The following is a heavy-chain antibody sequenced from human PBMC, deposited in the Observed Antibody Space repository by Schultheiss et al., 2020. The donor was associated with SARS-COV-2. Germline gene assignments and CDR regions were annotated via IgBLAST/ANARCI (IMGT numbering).Heavy chain of an antibody. CDR1: GGTFSNFA. D-gene: IGHD4-17*01. Sequence: GGSLRLSCKASGGTFSNFAISWVRQAPGQGLEWMGGINLIFGRTHYAQEFQGRVTLSADESTGTAYMELSSLRSGDTAVYYCASVPYGDYLRFDFDYWGQGTLVTVSS. J-gene: IGHJ4*02. CDR2: INLIFGRT. V-gene: IGHV1-69*01. CDR3: ASVPYGDYLRFDFDY.